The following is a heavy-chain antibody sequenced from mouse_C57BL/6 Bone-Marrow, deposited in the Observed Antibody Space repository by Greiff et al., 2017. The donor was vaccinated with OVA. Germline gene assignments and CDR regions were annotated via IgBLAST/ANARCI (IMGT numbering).Heavy chain of an antibody. V-gene: IGHV1-54*01. CDR2: INPGSGGT. D-gene: IGHD1-1*01. CDR1: GYAFTNYL. J-gene: IGHJ4*01. CDR3: ARARPYYYGSPYAMDY. Sequence: QVQLQQSGAELVRPGTSVKVSCKASGYAFTNYLIEWVKQRPGQGLEWIGVINPGSGGTNYNEKFKGKATLTADKSSCTAYMQLSSLTSEDSAVYVCARARPYYYGSPYAMDYWGQGTSVTVSS.